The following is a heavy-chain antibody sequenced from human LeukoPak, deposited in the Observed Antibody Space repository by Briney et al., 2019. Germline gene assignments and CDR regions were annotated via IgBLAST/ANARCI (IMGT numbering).Heavy chain of an antibody. CDR3: AKARSGYSYGPDFDY. J-gene: IGHJ4*02. CDR1: GFTFSSYA. D-gene: IGHD5-18*01. Sequence: GGSLRLSCAASGFTFSSYAMSWVRQAPGKGLEWVSAISGSGGSTYYADSVKGRFTISRDNSKNTLYLQMNSLRAEDTAVYYCAKARSGYSYGPDFDYWGQGTLVTVSS. CDR2: ISGSGGST. V-gene: IGHV3-23*01.